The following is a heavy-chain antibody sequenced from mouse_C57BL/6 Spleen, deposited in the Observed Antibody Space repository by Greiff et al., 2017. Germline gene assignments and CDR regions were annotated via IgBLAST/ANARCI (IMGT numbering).Heavy chain of an antibody. V-gene: IGHV1-64*01. D-gene: IGHD3-3*01. CDR1: GYTFTSYW. Sequence: QVQLQQPGAELVKPGASVKLSCKASGYTFTSYWMHWVKQRPGQGLEWIGMIHPNSGSTNYNEKFKSKATLTVDKSSSTAYMQLSSLTSEDSAVYYCASREEDSYFDYWGQGTTLTVSS. CDR2: IHPNSGST. J-gene: IGHJ2*01. CDR3: ASREEDSYFDY.